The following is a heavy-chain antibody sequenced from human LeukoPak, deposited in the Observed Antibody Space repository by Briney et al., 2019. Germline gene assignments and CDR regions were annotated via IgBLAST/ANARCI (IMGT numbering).Heavy chain of an antibody. V-gene: IGHV4-59*08. J-gene: IGHJ4*02. CDR3: ARLNGGS. CDR1: GGSISSYY. D-gene: IGHD3-16*01. Sequence: SETLSLTCAVSGGSISSYYWSWIRQPPGKGLEWIGYISYSGSTNYNPSLKSRVTISVDTSKNQFSLRLRSVTAADTAVYYCARLNGGSWGQGTLVTVSS. CDR2: ISYSGST.